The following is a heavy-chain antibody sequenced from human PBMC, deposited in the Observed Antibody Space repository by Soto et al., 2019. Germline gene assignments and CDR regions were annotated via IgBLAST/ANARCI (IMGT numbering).Heavy chain of an antibody. CDR1: GFTFSSYW. J-gene: IGHJ4*02. D-gene: IGHD1-1*01. Sequence: EVQLVESGGGLVQPGGSLRLSCAASGFTFSSYWMHWGRQAPGKGLVWVSRINGDGTNTPYADSVKGRFTISRDNAKSTVYLQMNSLRAEDTAVDYCVRERHEPVGPYVNWGQGTLVTVSS. CDR2: INGDGTNT. CDR3: VRERHEPVGPYVN. V-gene: IGHV3-74*01.